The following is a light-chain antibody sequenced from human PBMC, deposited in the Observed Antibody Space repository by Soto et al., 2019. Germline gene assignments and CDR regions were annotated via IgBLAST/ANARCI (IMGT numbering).Light chain of an antibody. CDR1: SNDVGAYDS. CDR3: KSYAGSNTYV. V-gene: IGLV2-23*01. CDR2: RGT. J-gene: IGLJ1*01. Sequence: QSVLAQPASVSGSPGQSITISCTGTSNDVGAYDSVSWYQQHPHKAPQVIIYRGTQRPSGASNRFSASTSGNAASLTISGLQADDEADYFCKSYAGSNTYVFGSGTKVTVL.